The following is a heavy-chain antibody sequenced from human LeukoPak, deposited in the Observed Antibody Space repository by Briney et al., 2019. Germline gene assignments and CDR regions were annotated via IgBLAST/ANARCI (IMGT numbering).Heavy chain of an antibody. D-gene: IGHD4-17*01. CDR1: GFTFSSYS. CDR3: ARDTEYGDYWFDP. Sequence: PGGSLRLSCAASGFTFSSYSMYWVRQAPGKGLEWVSYISSSSNTIYYADSVKGRFTISRDNSKNTLYLQMGSLRAEDMAVYYCARDTEYGDYWFDPWGQGTLVTVSS. CDR2: ISSSSNTI. J-gene: IGHJ5*02. V-gene: IGHV3-48*01.